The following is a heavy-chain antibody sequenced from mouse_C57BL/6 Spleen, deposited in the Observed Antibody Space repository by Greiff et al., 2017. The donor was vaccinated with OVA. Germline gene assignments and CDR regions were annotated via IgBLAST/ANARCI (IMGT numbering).Heavy chain of an antibody. D-gene: IGHD3-2*02. J-gene: IGHJ4*01. V-gene: IGHV1-52*01. CDR2: IDPSDSET. CDR1: GYTFTSYW. Sequence: QVQLQQPGAELVRPGSSVKLSCKASGYTFTSYWMHWVKQRPIQGLEWIGNIDPSDSETHYNQKFKDKATLTVDKSSSTAYMQLSSLTSEDSAVYYCARGRTAQATYAMDYWGQGTSVTVSS. CDR3: ARGRTAQATYAMDY.